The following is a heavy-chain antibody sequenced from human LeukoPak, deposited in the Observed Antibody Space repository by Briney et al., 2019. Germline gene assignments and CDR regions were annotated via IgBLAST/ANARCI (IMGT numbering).Heavy chain of an antibody. Sequence: GGSLRLSCATSGFTFEYHWMTWVRQAPGKGLEWVANIKQDGSEKYYVDSVKGRFTISRDNAKNSLYLQMNSLRAEDTAVYYCVSDTPLLVYYGSGPSDYWGQGTLVTVSS. D-gene: IGHD3-10*01. CDR1: GFTFEYHW. V-gene: IGHV3-7*01. CDR3: VSDTPLLVYYGSGPSDY. J-gene: IGHJ4*02. CDR2: IKQDGSEK.